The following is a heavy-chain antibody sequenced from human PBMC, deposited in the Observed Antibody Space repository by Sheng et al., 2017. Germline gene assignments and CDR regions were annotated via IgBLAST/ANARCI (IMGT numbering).Heavy chain of an antibody. D-gene: IGHD3-10*01. CDR1: GYTFTSYG. CDR3: ARSRREYYYGSGRLWGGTTNNWFDP. Sequence: QVQLVQSGAEVKKPGASVKVSCKASGYTFTSYGISWVRQAPGQGLEWMGWISAYNGNTNYAQKLQGRVTMTTDTSTSTAYMELRSLRSDDTAVYYCARSRREYYYGSGRLWGGTTNNWFDPWGQGTLVTVSS. CDR2: ISAYNGNT. J-gene: IGHJ5*02. V-gene: IGHV1-18*01.